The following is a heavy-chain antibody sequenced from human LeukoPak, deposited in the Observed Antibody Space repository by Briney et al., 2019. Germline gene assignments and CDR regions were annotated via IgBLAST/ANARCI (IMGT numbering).Heavy chain of an antibody. CDR1: GASLSGSNYY. CDR3: AKSGGYGLIDY. J-gene: IGHJ4*02. D-gene: IGHD1-26*01. CDR2: IYSSGST. Sequence: SETLSLTCAVSGASLSGSNYYWGWIRQPRRRGLEWIGNIYSSGSTYYNASLQSRVTISIDTSKNQFSLTLNSVTAADTAMYYCAKSGGYGLIDYWGQGTRVTVSS. V-gene: IGHV4-39*01.